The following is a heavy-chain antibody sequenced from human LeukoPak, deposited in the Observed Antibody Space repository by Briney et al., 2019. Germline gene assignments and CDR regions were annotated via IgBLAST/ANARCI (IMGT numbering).Heavy chain of an antibody. CDR2: IIIDGSST. Sequence: AGSLRLSCAASGFTFSTYWMHWGRQPPGKGLMWVSRIIIDGSSTTYANSVKGRFTISRDNANNTLYLQMISLRAEDTALYYCVREPRVPLHPDSSGVFDNWGQGTLVTVSS. J-gene: IGHJ4*02. D-gene: IGHD6-19*01. V-gene: IGHV3-74*01. CDR1: GFTFSTYW. CDR3: VREPRVPLHPDSSGVFDN.